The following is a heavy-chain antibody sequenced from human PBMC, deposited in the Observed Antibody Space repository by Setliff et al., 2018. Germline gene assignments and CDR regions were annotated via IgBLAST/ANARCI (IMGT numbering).Heavy chain of an antibody. CDR1: GFTFSSYG. Sequence: PGGSLRLSCAASGFTFSSYGMHWVRQAPGKGLEWVAVIWYDGSNKYYADSVKGRFTISRDNSKNTLYLQMNSLRAEDTAVYYCTRHWVDYGSGRPYYYYGMDVWGQGTTVTV. D-gene: IGHD3-10*01. CDR3: TRHWVDYGSGRPYYYYGMDV. V-gene: IGHV3-33*01. CDR2: IWYDGSNK. J-gene: IGHJ6*02.